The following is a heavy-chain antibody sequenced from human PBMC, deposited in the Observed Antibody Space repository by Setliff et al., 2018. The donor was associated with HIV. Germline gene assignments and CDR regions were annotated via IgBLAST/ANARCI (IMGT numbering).Heavy chain of an antibody. CDR3: ARVAFNPNYDILTGFPQDYYYGMDV. J-gene: IGHJ6*02. V-gene: IGHV4-38-2*02. CDR1: AYSVRNGYY. Sequence: TVSAYSVRNGYYWGWIRQSPGKGLEWIGTLYYDGNTYYNPSLKSRVTISVDTSKNQFSLKLTSLTAADTAVYYCARVAFNPNYDILTGFPQDYYYGMDVWGQGTTVTVSS. CDR2: LYYDGNT. D-gene: IGHD3-9*01.